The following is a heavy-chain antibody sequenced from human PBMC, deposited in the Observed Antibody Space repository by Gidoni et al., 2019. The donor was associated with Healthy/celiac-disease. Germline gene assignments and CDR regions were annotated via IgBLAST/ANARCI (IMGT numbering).Heavy chain of an antibody. CDR2: IYYSGGT. V-gene: IGHV4-39*01. CDR1: GGSISSSSYY. CDR3: ARPTAVANWFDP. D-gene: IGHD6-19*01. J-gene: IGHJ5*02. Sequence: QLQLQESGPGLVKPSETLSLTCTVSGGSISSSSYYWGWIRQPPGKGLEWIGSIYYSGGTYYNPSLKSRVTISVDTSKNQFSLKLSSVTAADTAVYYCARPTAVANWFDPWGQGTLVTVSS.